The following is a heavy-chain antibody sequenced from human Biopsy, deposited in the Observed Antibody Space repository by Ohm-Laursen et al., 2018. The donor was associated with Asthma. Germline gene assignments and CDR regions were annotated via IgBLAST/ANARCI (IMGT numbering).Heavy chain of an antibody. V-gene: IGHV3-7*01. Sequence: SLRLSCAAFGFTFGDYWMSWVRQVPGKGLEWVANIKHDGTEKNHVDSLKGRFTISRGNAKNSLYLQMNSLRAEDTAVYYCARTFHFWSPYHAEHYQLWGQGTLVTVPS. CDR1: GFTFGDYW. CDR2: IKHDGTEK. D-gene: IGHD3-3*02. CDR3: ARTFHFWSPYHAEHYQL. J-gene: IGHJ1*01.